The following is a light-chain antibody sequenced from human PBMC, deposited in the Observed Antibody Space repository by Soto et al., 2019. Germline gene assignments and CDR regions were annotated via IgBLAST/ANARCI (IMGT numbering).Light chain of an antibody. CDR3: GSWDSSLSAYV. J-gene: IGLJ1*01. Sequence: QSVLTQPPSVSAAPGQKVTIPCSGSSSNIGGNSVSWYQQLPGTAPKLLIYADNKRPSGILDRFSGSKSGTSATLGITGFQTGDEADYYCGSWDSSLSAYVFXTGTKV. CDR2: ADN. V-gene: IGLV1-51*01. CDR1: SSNIGGNS.